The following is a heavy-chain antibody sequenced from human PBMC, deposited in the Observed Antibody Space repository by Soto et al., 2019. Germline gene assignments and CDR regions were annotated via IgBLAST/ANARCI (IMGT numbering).Heavy chain of an antibody. CDR3: AGGRGYCSSTSCPGGMDV. J-gene: IGHJ6*02. V-gene: IGHV3-30-3*01. CDR2: ISYDGSNK. D-gene: IGHD2-2*01. CDR1: GFTFSSYA. Sequence: GGSLRLSCAASGFTFSSYAMHWVHQAPGKGLEWVAVISYDGSNKYYADSVKGRFTISRDNSKNTLYLQMNSLRAEDTAVYYCAGGRGYCSSTSCPGGMDVWGQGTTVTVSS.